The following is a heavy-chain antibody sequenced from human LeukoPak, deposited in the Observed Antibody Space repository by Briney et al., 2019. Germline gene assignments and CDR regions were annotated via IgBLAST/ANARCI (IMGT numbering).Heavy chain of an antibody. J-gene: IGHJ6*02. Sequence: KGGESLKISCKGSGYTFTNYWIAWVRQMPGKGLEWMGIIYPGDSDTRYSPSFQGQVTISADKSISTAYLQWSSLKASDTAMYYCARLSGSGYYYYYYGMDVWGQGTTVTVSS. V-gene: IGHV5-51*01. CDR3: ARLSGSGYYYYYYGMDV. CDR2: IYPGDSDT. D-gene: IGHD3-22*01. CDR1: GYTFTNYW.